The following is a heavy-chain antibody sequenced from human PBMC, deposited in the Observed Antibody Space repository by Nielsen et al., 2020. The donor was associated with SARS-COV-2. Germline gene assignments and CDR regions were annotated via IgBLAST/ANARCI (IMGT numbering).Heavy chain of an antibody. V-gene: IGHV3-30-3*01. CDR1: GFTFNNYA. CDR3: ARETLDYTSSFVDY. Sequence: GESLKISCAASGFTFNNYAMHWVRQAPGKGLEWMSIISFDGSNEHYADSVKGRFNISRDNSKNMVYLQMNGLKPEDTAVYYCARETLDYTSSFVDYWGQGTLVTVSS. J-gene: IGHJ4*02. CDR2: ISFDGSNE. D-gene: IGHD2-2*02.